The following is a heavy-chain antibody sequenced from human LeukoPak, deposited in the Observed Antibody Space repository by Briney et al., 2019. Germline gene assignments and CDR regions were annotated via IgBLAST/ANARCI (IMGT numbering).Heavy chain of an antibody. Sequence: PSETLSLTCTVSGGSISSYYWSWIRQPPGKGLEWIGYIYYSGSTYYNPSLKSRVTISVDTSKNQFSLKLSSVTAADTAVYYCARDGGNMIVVVTYYGYFDYWGQGTLVTVSS. D-gene: IGHD3-22*01. CDR3: ARDGGNMIVVVTYYGYFDY. CDR1: GGSISSYY. V-gene: IGHV4-59*12. CDR2: IYYSGST. J-gene: IGHJ4*02.